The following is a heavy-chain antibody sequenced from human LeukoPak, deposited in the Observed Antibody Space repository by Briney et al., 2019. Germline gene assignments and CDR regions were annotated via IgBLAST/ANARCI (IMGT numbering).Heavy chain of an antibody. CDR1: GFTFSSYA. J-gene: IGHJ4*02. Sequence: GGSLRLSCAASGFTFSSYAMSWVRQAPGKGLEWISVISGSGASAYYADSVRGRFIISRDNSKNTLILQMSSLRAEDTAIYYCAKAWGGTSRNYFDSWGQGTLVTVSS. CDR3: AKAWGGTSRNYFDS. V-gene: IGHV3-23*01. CDR2: ISGSGASA. D-gene: IGHD1/OR15-1a*01.